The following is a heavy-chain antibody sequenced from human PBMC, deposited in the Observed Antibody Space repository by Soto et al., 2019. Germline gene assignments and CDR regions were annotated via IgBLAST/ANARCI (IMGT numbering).Heavy chain of an antibody. V-gene: IGHV3-23*01. CDR2: ISGSGSST. Sequence: LRLSCAASGFTFSSYAMSWVRQAPGKGLEWVSGISGSGSSTYYADSVKGRFTISRDNSKNTLYLQVNSLRADDTAVYYCARRNWNYGAFDIWGQGTMVTVSS. D-gene: IGHD1-7*01. CDR1: GFTFSSYA. J-gene: IGHJ3*02. CDR3: ARRNWNYGAFDI.